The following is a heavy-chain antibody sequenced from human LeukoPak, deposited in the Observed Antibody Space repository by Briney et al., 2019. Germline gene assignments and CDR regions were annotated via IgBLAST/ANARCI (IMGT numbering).Heavy chain of an antibody. J-gene: IGHJ2*01. CDR1: GGSISSYY. CDR2: IYYSGST. CDR3: ARDGYGGYNGFGYLDL. D-gene: IGHD5-12*01. Sequence: PSETLSLTCTVSGGSISSYYWSWIRQPPGKGLEWIGYIYYSGSTNYNPSLKSRVTISVDTSKNQFSLKLRSVTDADTAVYYCARDGYGGYNGFGYLDLWGRGTLVTVSS. V-gene: IGHV4-59*12.